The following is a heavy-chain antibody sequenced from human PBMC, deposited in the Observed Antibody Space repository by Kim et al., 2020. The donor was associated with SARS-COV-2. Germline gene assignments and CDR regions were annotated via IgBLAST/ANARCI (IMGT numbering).Heavy chain of an antibody. Sequence: SPSYIDSVKGSFTISRDHSQHTLYLHMNSLRAEDTAVYYCARVYFINWFDPWGQGTLVTVSA. CDR2: SP. CDR3: ARVYFINWFDP. J-gene: IGHJ5*02. D-gene: IGHD1-26*01. V-gene: IGHV3-66*01.